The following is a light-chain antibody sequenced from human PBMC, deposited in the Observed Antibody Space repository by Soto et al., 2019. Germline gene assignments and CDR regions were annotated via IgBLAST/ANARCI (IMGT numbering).Light chain of an antibody. CDR2: KVS. CDR3: MQGTHWPIT. Sequence: VVMTLSALSLPVTLGKPASIVCRSNQSLVHSDGIAYFSWFQQRPGRSPRRXIYKVSNRDSGVPARFSGSGSGTDFELKISRVEAEDVGVYYCMQGTHWPITFGQGTRLEIK. V-gene: IGKV2-30*02. CDR1: QSLVHSDGIAY. J-gene: IGKJ5*01.